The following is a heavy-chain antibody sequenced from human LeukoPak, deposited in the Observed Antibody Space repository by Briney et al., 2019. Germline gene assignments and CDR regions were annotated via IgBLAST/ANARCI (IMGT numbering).Heavy chain of an antibody. CDR3: ARVKAAAGTYDY. J-gene: IGHJ4*02. V-gene: IGHV1-46*01. Sequence: ASVKVSCKASGYTFTSYGISWVRQAPGQGLEWMGIINPSGGSTSYAQKFQGRVTMTRDTSTSTVYMELSSLRSEDTAVYYCARVKAAAGTYDYWGQGTLVTVSS. D-gene: IGHD6-13*01. CDR1: GYTFTSYG. CDR2: INPSGGST.